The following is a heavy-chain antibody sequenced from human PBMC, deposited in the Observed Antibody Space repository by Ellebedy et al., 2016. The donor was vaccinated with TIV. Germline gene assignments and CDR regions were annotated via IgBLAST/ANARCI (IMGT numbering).Heavy chain of an antibody. D-gene: IGHD3-10*01. CDR3: ARHSITMVRGVIPYYFDY. V-gene: IGHV1-69*13. Sequence: AASVKVSCKASGGTFSSYAISWVRQAPGQGLEWMGGIIPIFGTANYAQKFQGRVTITADESTSTAYMELSSLRSEDTAVYYCARHSITMVRGVIPYYFDYWGQGTLVTVSS. CDR2: IIPIFGTA. CDR1: GGTFSSYA. J-gene: IGHJ4*02.